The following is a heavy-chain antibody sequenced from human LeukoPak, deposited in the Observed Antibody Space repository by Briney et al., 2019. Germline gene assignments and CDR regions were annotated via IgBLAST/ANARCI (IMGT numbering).Heavy chain of an antibody. J-gene: IGHJ1*01. D-gene: IGHD3-16*02. CDR3: AKSAGHDYVWGIYRNLLFQH. CDR2: IIGSGGST. V-gene: IGHV3-23*01. CDR1: GFTFSSYA. Sequence: PTGGSLRLSCAATGFTFSSYAMSWVRQAPGEGMEWVSAIIGSGGSTYYADSVKGRFTISRNKSKSTLYLQMNRLRAEDTAVYYCAKSAGHDYVWGIYRNLLFQHWGPGTLVTVSS.